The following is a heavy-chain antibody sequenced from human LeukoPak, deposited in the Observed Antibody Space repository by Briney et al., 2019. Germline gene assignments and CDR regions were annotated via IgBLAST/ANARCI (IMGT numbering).Heavy chain of an antibody. J-gene: IGHJ4*02. CDR2: ISTSAGTI. D-gene: IGHD3-22*01. CDR3: ARDAIDSSGFDFDY. CDR1: GFTFSDYY. Sequence: GGSLRLSCAASGFTFSDYYMTWIRQAPGKGLEWISYISTSAGTIYYADSVKGRFTISRDNAKNSLYLQMNSLRAEDTAVYYCARDAIDSSGFDFDYWGQGTLVTVSS. V-gene: IGHV3-11*01.